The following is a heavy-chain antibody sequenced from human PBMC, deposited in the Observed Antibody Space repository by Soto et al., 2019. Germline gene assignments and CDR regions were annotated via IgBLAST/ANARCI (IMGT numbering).Heavy chain of an antibody. V-gene: IGHV4-59*01. CDR1: GDSSHSYY. D-gene: IGHD4-17*01. Sequence: QVQLQESGPGLVKPSETLSLTCSVSGDSSHSYYWTWIRQPPGKGLEWIGYIYYSGGTSYNPCLESRVTFSVERSKNQFSLSLRSVTAADTAVYYCAREADNGGSDYWGHGTLVTVSP. J-gene: IGHJ4*01. CDR2: IYYSGGT. CDR3: AREADNGGSDY.